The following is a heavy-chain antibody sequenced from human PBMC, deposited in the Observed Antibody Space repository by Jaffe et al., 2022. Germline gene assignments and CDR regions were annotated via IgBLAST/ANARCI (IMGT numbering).Heavy chain of an antibody. CDR1: GFSFSIYA. CDR3: AKDWSLSGYTGGGFDP. V-gene: IGHV3-23*01. Sequence: EVQLLESGGGLVQPGGSLRLSCAASGFSFSIYAMSWVRRAPGKGLEWVSAISGSGTSTYYADSVKGRFTISRDNSKNTLYLQMNSLRAEDTAVYHCAKDWSLSGYTGGGFDPWGQGTLVTVSS. D-gene: IGHD5-12*01. J-gene: IGHJ5*02. CDR2: ISGSGTST.